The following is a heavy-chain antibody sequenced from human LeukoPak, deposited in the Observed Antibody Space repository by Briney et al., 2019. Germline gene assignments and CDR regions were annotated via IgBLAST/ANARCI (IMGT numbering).Heavy chain of an antibody. D-gene: IGHD2-15*01. J-gene: IGHJ6*02. CDR3: GRGPKAGGPHHDMDV. CDR2: INHSGST. V-gene: IGHV4-34*01. Sequence: PSETLSLTCAVYGGSFSGYYWSWIRQPPGKGLEWIGEINHSGSTNYSPSLKSRVTISVDTSKNQFSLKLSSVTAADTAVYYCGRGPKAGGPHHDMDVWGRGTTVTVSS. CDR1: GGSFSGYY.